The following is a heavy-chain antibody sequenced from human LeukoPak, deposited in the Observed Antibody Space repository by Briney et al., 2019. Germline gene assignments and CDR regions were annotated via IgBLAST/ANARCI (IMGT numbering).Heavy chain of an antibody. Sequence: ASVKVSCKASGGTFSSYAISWVRQAPGQGLEWMGGIIPIFGTANYAQKFQGRVTITADESTSTAYMEQSSLRSEDTAVYYCARVRHYDLNWFDPWGQGTLVTVSS. V-gene: IGHV1-69*13. J-gene: IGHJ5*02. CDR2: IIPIFGTA. D-gene: IGHD3-3*01. CDR3: ARVRHYDLNWFDP. CDR1: GGTFSSYA.